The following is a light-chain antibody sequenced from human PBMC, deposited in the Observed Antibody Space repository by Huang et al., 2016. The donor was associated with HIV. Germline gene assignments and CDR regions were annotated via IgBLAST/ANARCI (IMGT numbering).Light chain of an antibody. CDR2: GAS. CDR1: QSVNRK. CDR3: QQYSKWPPNT. Sequence: EIVMTQYPATLSLSPGERATLSCRASQSVNRKLAWYQQKPGQAPRLLIYGASTRATGVPGRFSGSGSGTEFTLTISSLQSEDFAVYYCQQYSKWPPNTFGQGTKLESK. J-gene: IGKJ2*01. V-gene: IGKV3-15*01.